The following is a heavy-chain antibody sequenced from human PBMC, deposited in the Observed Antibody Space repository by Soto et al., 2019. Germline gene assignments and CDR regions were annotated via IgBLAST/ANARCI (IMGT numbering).Heavy chain of an antibody. CDR1: GGSFSGYY. J-gene: IGHJ5*02. D-gene: IGHD2-15*01. CDR3: ARGPYAPTVVVVAATLKGWLDP. V-gene: IGHV4-34*01. CDR2: INHSGST. Sequence: SETLSLTCAVYGGSFSGYYWSWIRQPPGKGLEWIGEINHSGSTNYNPSLKSRVTISVDTSKNQFSLKLSSVTAADTAVYYCARGPYAPTVVVVAATLKGWLDPWGQGTLVTVSS.